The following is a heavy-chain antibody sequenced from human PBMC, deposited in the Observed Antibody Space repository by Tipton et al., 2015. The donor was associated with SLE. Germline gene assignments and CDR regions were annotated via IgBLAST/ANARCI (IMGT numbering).Heavy chain of an antibody. D-gene: IGHD5-12*01. CDR3: AGTDETGGSPIVATTRVDY. CDR2: IYYSGST. V-gene: IGHV4-59*08. J-gene: IGHJ4*02. CDR1: GGSISSYY. Sequence: TQSLTCTVSGGSISSYYWSWIRQPPGKGLEWIGYIYYSGSTNYNPSPKSRVTISVDTSKNQFSLKLSSVTAADTAVYYCAGTDETGGSPIVATTRVDYWGQGTLVTVSS.